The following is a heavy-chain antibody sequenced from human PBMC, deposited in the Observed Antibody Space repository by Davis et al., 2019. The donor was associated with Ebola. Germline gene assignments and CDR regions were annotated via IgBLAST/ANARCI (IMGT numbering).Heavy chain of an antibody. V-gene: IGHV4-59*08. Sequence: MPSETLSLTCTVSGGSISSYYWTWIRQPPGKGLEWIGYFYYTGSTNYNPSLKSRVTISVDTSKNQFSLKLSPVTAADTAMYYCVKDDVTAGRFNYWGQGSLVTVSS. CDR3: VKDDVTAGRFNY. CDR2: FYYTGST. J-gene: IGHJ4*02. D-gene: IGHD1-20*01. CDR1: GGSISSYY.